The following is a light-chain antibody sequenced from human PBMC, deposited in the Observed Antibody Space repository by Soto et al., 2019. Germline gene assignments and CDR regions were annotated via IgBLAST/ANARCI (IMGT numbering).Light chain of an antibody. CDR1: SSDVGGYNY. Sequence: QSALTQPASVSGSPGQSITISCTGTSSDVGGYNYVSWYQQHPGKALKLIIYEASNRPSGVSNRFSGSKSGNTASLTISGLQAEDEADYYCSSYTTSSTWVFGGGTQLTVL. CDR2: EAS. CDR3: SSYTTSSTWV. J-gene: IGLJ3*02. V-gene: IGLV2-14*01.